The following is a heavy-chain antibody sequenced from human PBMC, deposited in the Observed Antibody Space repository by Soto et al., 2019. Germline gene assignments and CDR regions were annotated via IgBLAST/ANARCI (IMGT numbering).Heavy chain of an antibody. Sequence: QVQLVESGGGVVQPGRSLRLSCAASGFTFSSYGMHWVRQAPGKGLEWVAVISYDGSNKYYADSVKGRFTISRDNSKNTLYLQMNSLRAEDTAVYYCAKDPYGFWSGYSQSYFDYWGQGTLVTVSS. D-gene: IGHD3-3*01. CDR3: AKDPYGFWSGYSQSYFDY. V-gene: IGHV3-30*18. J-gene: IGHJ4*02. CDR2: ISYDGSNK. CDR1: GFTFSSYG.